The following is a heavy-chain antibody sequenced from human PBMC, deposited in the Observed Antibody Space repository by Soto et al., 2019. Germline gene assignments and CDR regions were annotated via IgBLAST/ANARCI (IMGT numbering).Heavy chain of an antibody. CDR3: ARDHLILPAHDFFYGSDV. V-gene: IGHV3-7*03. Sequence: XESLRLSCEVSGFIFSMYSMSWVRQTPGKGLEWVAKIPQDGVDGHYADAVKGRFTISRDNGKNSLYLQMNNLRAEDTAVYYCARDHLILPAHDFFYGSDVWGRGATVTVSS. CDR1: GFIFSMYS. CDR2: IPQDGVDG. D-gene: IGHD2-21*02. J-gene: IGHJ6*02.